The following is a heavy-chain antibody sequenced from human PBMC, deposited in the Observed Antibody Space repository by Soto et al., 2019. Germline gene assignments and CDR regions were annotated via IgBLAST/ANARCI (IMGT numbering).Heavy chain of an antibody. D-gene: IGHD2-15*01. Sequence: PSETLSLTCTVSGGSISSGGYYWSWIRQHPGKGLEWIGYIYYSGSTYYNPSLKSRVTISVDTSKNQFSLKLSSVTAADTAVYYWARGQIVVVAATYYYYGMDVWGQGTTVTV. CDR2: IYYSGST. CDR3: ARGQIVVVAATYYYYGMDV. CDR1: GGSISSGGYY. J-gene: IGHJ6*02. V-gene: IGHV4-31*03.